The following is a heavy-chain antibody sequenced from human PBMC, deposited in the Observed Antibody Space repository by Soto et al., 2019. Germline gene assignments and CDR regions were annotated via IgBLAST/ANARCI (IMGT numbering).Heavy chain of an antibody. V-gene: IGHV3-73*02. J-gene: IGHJ4*02. CDR3: ISHSPEDMIRT. CDR2: IRNKANSYAT. D-gene: IGHD2-15*01. CDR1: GFTFSGSS. Sequence: EVQLVESGGGLVQPGGSLKLSCAASGFTFSGSSVHWVRQASGKGLEWVGRIRNKANSYATAYAASVRGRFTISRDDSKNTAFLQMNSLNIEDTAVYYCISHSPEDMIRTWGQGTLVTVSS.